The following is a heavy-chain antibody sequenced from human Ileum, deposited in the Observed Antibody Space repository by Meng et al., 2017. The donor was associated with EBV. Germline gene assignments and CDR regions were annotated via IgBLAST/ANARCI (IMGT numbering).Heavy chain of an antibody. CDR2: IYNSGST. CDR1: GGSISSSNYY. Sequence: QVQRQEPGPGLVKPSQTLSLTCTVSGGSISSSNYYWSWIHQPPGKGLEWSGHIYNSGSTYYNPSLKSRITISVDTSKNQFSLKLSSVTAADTAVYYCARGQKGYFDLWGRGTLVTVSS. J-gene: IGHJ2*01. CDR3: ARGQKGYFDL. V-gene: IGHV4-30-4*01.